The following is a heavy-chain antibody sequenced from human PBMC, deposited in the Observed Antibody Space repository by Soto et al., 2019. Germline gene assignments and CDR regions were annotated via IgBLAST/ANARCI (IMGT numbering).Heavy chain of an antibody. Sequence: GESLKISCKGSGYKFSSYWIGWLRQMPGKGLEWMGIIYPGDSDTRYSPSFQGQVTISADKSISTAYLQWSSLKASDTAMYYCARLGIAVAGTYGMDVWGQGTTVTVSS. CDR2: IYPGDSDT. CDR1: GYKFSSYW. D-gene: IGHD6-19*01. CDR3: ARLGIAVAGTYGMDV. J-gene: IGHJ6*02. V-gene: IGHV5-51*01.